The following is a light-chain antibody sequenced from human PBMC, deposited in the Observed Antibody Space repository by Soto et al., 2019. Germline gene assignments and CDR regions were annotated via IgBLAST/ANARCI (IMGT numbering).Light chain of an antibody. CDR1: QGISSY. V-gene: IGKV1-9*01. Sequence: IQLTQSPSSLSASVGDRVTITCRASQGISSYLAWYQQKPGKAPKLLIYAASTLQSGVPSTFSGSGSGTAFTLTISSLQTEDFATYYCQHLNSYPITFGQGTRLEIK. J-gene: IGKJ5*01. CDR3: QHLNSYPIT. CDR2: AAS.